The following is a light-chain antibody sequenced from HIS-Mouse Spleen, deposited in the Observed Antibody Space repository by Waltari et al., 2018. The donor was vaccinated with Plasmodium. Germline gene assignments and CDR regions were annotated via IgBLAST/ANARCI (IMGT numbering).Light chain of an antibody. CDR2: GKN. J-gene: IGLJ3*02. CDR3: NSRDSSGNHQV. CDR1: SLRSYY. V-gene: IGLV3-19*01. Sequence: SSELTQDPAVSVALGQTVRITCQGDSLRSYYASWYQQKPGQAPVLGIYGKNNRPSRIPDRFSGSSSGNTASLTITGAQAEDEADYYCNSRDSSGNHQVFGGGTKLTVL.